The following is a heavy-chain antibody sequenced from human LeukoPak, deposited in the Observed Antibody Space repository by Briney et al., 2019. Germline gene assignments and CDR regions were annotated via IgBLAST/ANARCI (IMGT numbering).Heavy chain of an antibody. Sequence: ASVKVSCKVSGYTLTELSMHWVRQAPGKGLEWMGGFDPEDGETIYAQKFQGRVTMTEDTSTDTAYMELSSLRSEDTAVYYCATAPAKRYFDWLGSNWFDPWGQGTLVTVSS. CDR3: ATAPAKRYFDWLGSNWFDP. CDR2: FDPEDGET. J-gene: IGHJ5*02. CDR1: GYTLTELS. V-gene: IGHV1-24*01. D-gene: IGHD3-9*01.